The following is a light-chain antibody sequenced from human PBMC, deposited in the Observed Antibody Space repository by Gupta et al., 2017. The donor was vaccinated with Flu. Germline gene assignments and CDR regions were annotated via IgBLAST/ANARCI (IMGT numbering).Light chain of an antibody. CDR3: GTWDAALGAGV. J-gene: IGLJ3*02. V-gene: IGLV1-51*01. Sequence: QSVLTQPPSVSAAPGQKVTISCSGSSSNIGNDFVAWYQQFSGTAPKLLIYENDKRPSGIPDRFSGSKSGTSATLGSSGLQTGDEADYFCGTWDAALGAGVFGGGTKVTVL. CDR2: END. CDR1: SSNIGNDF.